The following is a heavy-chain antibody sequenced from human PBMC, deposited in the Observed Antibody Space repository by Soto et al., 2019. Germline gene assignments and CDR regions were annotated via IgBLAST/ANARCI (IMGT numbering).Heavy chain of an antibody. CDR1: GDSISSTHW. J-gene: IGHJ1*01. CDR2: IYHTGTP. D-gene: IGHD2-21*01. CDR3: ATLPPRIVVKRLPIPT. Sequence: QVHLRQSGPGLVKPSGNLSLTCAVSGDSISSTHWWTWVRQPPGKGLEWIGEIYHTGTPKYNPSLKSRATISVDKSNNQFSLELTSVTAADTAIYYCATLPPRIVVKRLPIPTWGQGILVSVSS. V-gene: IGHV4-4*02.